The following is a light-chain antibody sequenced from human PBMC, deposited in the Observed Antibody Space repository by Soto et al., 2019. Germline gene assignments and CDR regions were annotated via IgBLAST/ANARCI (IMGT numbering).Light chain of an antibody. CDR1: QSISSY. CDR3: QQSYSSPLT. Sequence: DLQMTQSPSSLSASVGDRVTITCRASQSISSYLNWYQQKPGKAPKLLIYAASSLQSGVPSRFSGSGSGTDFTLTISSLRPEDFATYYSQQSYSSPLTFGGGTKVEIK. CDR2: AAS. V-gene: IGKV1-39*01. J-gene: IGKJ4*01.